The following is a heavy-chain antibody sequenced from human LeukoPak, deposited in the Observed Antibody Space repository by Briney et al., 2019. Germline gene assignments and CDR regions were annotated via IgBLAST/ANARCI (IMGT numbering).Heavy chain of an antibody. CDR1: GFTFSSCA. CDR3: VKGSSGSYYDDLDY. J-gene: IGHJ4*02. V-gene: IGHV3-64D*09. CDR2: ISSNGGST. D-gene: IGHD1-26*01. Sequence: PGGSLRLSCSASGFTFSSCAMHWVRQAPGKGLEYVSGISSNGGSTDYTDSVKGRFTISRDNSKNTLYLQMSSLRAEDTAVYYCVKGSSGSYYDDLDYWGQGTLVTVSS.